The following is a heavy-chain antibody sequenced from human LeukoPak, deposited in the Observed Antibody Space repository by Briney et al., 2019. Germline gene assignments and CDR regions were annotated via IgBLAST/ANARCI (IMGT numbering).Heavy chain of an antibody. Sequence: GGSLGLSCAASGFTFSSYGMHWVRQAPGKGLEWVAVISYDGSNKYYADSVKGRFTISRDNSKNTLYLQMNSLRAEDTAVYYCAGVTDGYWGQGTLVTVSS. D-gene: IGHD5-18*01. CDR3: AGVTDGY. CDR1: GFTFSSYG. CDR2: ISYDGSNK. J-gene: IGHJ4*02. V-gene: IGHV3-30*03.